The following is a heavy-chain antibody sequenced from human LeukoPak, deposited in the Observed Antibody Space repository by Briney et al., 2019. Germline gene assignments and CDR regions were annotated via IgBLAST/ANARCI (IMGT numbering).Heavy chain of an antibody. D-gene: IGHD5-12*01. V-gene: IGHV4-61*02. J-gene: IGHJ4*02. CDR2: IYTSGST. CDR1: GGSISSGSYY. Sequence: SETLSLTCTVSGGSISSGSYYWSWIRQPAGKGLEWIGRIYTSGSTNYNPSLKSRVTISVDTSKNQFSLKLSSVTAADTAVYYCARGRGIVATAKYYFDYWGQGTLVTVSS. CDR3: ARGRGIVATAKYYFDY.